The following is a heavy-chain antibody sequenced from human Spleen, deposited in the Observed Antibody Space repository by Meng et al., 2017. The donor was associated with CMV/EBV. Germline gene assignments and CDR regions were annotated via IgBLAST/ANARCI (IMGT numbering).Heavy chain of an antibody. J-gene: IGHJ5*02. CDR2: IDHSGST. V-gene: IGHV4-34*01. CDR3: ARERGIGAPGRRGPNWFDP. D-gene: IGHD2-15*01. Sequence: GSLRLSCAVYGGSFSGYYWSWIRQPPGKGLEWIGEIDHSGSTNYNPSLKSRVTISVDTSKNQFSLKLSSVTAADTAVYFCARERGIGAPGRRGPNWFDPWGQGTLVTVSS. CDR1: GGSFSGYY.